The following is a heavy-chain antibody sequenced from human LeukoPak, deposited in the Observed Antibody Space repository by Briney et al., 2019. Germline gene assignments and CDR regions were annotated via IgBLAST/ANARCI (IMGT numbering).Heavy chain of an antibody. Sequence: SETLSLTCTVSGGSVSGGGYYWSWIRQPPGKGLEWIGYIYYSGNTNYNPSFKSRVTISLDMSKNQFSLKLSSVTAADTAIYYCARSRWELLDYWGQGTLVTVSS. V-gene: IGHV4-61*08. D-gene: IGHD1-26*01. CDR1: GGSVSGGGYY. CDR2: IYYSGNT. J-gene: IGHJ4*02. CDR3: ARSRWELLDY.